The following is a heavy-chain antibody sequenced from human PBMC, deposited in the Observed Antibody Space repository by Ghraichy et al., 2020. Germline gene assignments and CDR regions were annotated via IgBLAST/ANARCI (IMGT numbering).Heavy chain of an antibody. Sequence: GESLNISCAASGFTFSTYWMHWVRQAPGKGLVWVSRVNSDGSTINYADSVKGRFTISRDNAKNTLYLQVNSLRDEDTAVYYYARVALAGRTMRYFDLWGRGTLVTVSP. D-gene: IGHD6-19*01. J-gene: IGHJ2*01. V-gene: IGHV3-74*01. CDR1: GFTFSTYW. CDR2: VNSDGSTI. CDR3: ARVALAGRTMRYFDL.